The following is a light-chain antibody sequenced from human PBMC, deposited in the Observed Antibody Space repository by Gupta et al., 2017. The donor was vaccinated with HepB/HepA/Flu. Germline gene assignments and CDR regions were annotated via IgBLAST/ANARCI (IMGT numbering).Light chain of an antibody. CDR2: DVS. CDR1: SSDVGGYKY. Sequence: QSALTQPASVSGSPGQSITISCTGTSSDVGGYKYVSWYQQHPGKAPKLMIYDVSSRPSGVSNRFSGSKSGNTASLTISGLQADDEAHYYRSSYTTTSNLGVFGGGTKLTVL. J-gene: IGLJ3*02. CDR3: SSYTTTSNLGV. V-gene: IGLV2-14*03.